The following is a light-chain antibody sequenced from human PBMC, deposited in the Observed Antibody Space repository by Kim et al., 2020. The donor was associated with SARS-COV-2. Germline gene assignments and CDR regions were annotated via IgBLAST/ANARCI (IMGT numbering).Light chain of an antibody. J-gene: IGLJ1*01. V-gene: IGLV2-8*01. CDR3: SSHVGSNTFV. Sequence: GQSVPISCTGSSSDVGGYNYVSWYQQHPGKAPKLLIYEVNKRPPGVPDRFSGSKSGNTASLTVSGLQAEDEADYYCSSHVGSNTFVFGTGTKVTVL. CDR2: EVN. CDR1: SSDVGGYNY.